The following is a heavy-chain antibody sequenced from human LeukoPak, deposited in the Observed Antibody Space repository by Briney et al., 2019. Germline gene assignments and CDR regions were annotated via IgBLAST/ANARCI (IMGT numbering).Heavy chain of an antibody. D-gene: IGHD3-22*01. Sequence: GGSLRLSCAASGFTFSGSAIHWVRQASGQVLEWVGRIRSKANNYATAYAASMKGRFTISRDDSKNTAYLQMNSLKTEDTAVYYCTRHSHDSSAGWFDPWGQGTLVTVSS. CDR1: GFTFSGSA. J-gene: IGHJ5*02. CDR3: TRHSHDSSAGWFDP. V-gene: IGHV3-73*01. CDR2: IRSKANNYAT.